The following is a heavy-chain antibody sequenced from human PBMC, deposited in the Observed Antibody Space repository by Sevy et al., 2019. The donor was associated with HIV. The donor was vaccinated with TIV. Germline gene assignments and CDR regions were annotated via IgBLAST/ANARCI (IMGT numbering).Heavy chain of an antibody. Sequence: GGCLRLSCVASGFTFSIYGIHWVRQAPGKGLEWMAVISTDATKQHFIDSVKGRFAMARDNSKYTVFLHMNNLRRDDTATYYCVRELPMYGFWDFDSWGQGTLVTVSS. CDR3: VRELPMYGFWDFDS. CDR1: GFTFSIYG. CDR2: ISTDATKQ. D-gene: IGHD3-10*01. J-gene: IGHJ4*02. V-gene: IGHV3-30*09.